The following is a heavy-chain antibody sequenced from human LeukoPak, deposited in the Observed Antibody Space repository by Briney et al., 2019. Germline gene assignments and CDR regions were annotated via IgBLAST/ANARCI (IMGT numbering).Heavy chain of an antibody. CDR1: GFTFSSYA. V-gene: IGHV3-64*01. J-gene: IGHJ6*03. CDR3: ARGGYGASTPYYMDV. CDR2: ISSNGGST. D-gene: IGHD1-26*01. Sequence: GGSLRLSCAASGFTFSSYAMNWVRQAPGKGLEYVSAISSNGGSTYYANSVKGRSTISRDNSKDTLYLQMGSLRAEDMAVYFCARGGYGASTPYYMDVWGTGTTVTVSS.